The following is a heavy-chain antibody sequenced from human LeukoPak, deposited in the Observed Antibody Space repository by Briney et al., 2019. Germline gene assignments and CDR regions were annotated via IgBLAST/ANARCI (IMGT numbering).Heavy chain of an antibody. CDR3: ARDHYYDSSGYHYFDY. V-gene: IGHV3-9*01. CDR1: GFTFEDYA. CDR2: ISWNRGRI. D-gene: IGHD3-22*01. Sequence: PGRSLRLSCAASGFTFEDYAMHWVRQVPGKGLEWVSGISWNRGRIGYADSVKGRLTISRDNAKNSLYLQMNSLRAEDTALYYCARDHYYDSSGYHYFDYWGQGTLVTVSS. J-gene: IGHJ4*02.